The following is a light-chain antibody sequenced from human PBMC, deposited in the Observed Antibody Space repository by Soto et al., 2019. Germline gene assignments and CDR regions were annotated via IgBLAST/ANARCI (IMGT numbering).Light chain of an antibody. CDR2: DVS. J-gene: IGLJ2*01. V-gene: IGLV2-14*01. CDR3: SSYTSTSTVV. CDR1: NSDVGGYNY. Sequence: QSALTQPASVSGSPGQSITISCTGTNSDVGGYNYVSWYQQHPGKAPKLMIYDVSNRPSGVSSRFSGSSSGKTASLTMSGLQAEDEADYYCSSYTSTSTVVFGGGTKLTVL.